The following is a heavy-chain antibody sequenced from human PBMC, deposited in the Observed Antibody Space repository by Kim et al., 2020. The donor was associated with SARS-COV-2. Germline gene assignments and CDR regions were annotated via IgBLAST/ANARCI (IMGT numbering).Heavy chain of an antibody. CDR1: GFTFTNYW. D-gene: IGHD3-3*02. J-gene: IGHJ4*02. Sequence: GGSLRLSCAASGFTFTNYWIHWVRQIPGKGPVWVSSVGGDGGSRYYADSVKGRFTTSRDNAHNMVYLHMNSLRVDDTAFYYCTSIFEYWGQGYLVTVPS. CDR3: TSIFEY. V-gene: IGHV3-74*01. CDR2: VGGDGGSR.